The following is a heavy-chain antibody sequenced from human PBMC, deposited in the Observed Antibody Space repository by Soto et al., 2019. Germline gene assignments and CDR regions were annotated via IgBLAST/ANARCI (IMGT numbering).Heavy chain of an antibody. J-gene: IGHJ4*01. Sequence: EVQLVESGGRLVKPGGSVRLFCAASGFIFRNAGKNWVRQSRGEAPEWGGRIKRKSDGGTTDSAARVRGIFDISRYDSINIVSMQMNSLKIEDSGVYYCSTDTYSNMMVVRLDNWGHGTLVTVSS. D-gene: IGHD3-22*01. CDR1: GFIFRNAG. V-gene: IGHV3-15*07. CDR3: STDTYSNMMVVRLDN. CDR2: IKRKSDGGTT.